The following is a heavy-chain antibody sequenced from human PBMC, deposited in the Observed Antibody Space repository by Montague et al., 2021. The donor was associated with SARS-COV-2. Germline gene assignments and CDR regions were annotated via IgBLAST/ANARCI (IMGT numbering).Heavy chain of an antibody. CDR3: ARHKRRRIAAAGRDFGY. J-gene: IGHJ4*02. CDR2: IYYSGST. D-gene: IGHD6-13*01. CDR1: GGSISSSSYY. Sequence: SETLSLTCTVSGGSISSSSYYWGWLRQPPGKGLKWIGSIYYSGSTYYXPSLKSRVTISVDTSKNQFSLKLSSVTAADTAVYYCARHKRRRIAAAGRDFGYWGQGTLVTVSS. V-gene: IGHV4-39*01.